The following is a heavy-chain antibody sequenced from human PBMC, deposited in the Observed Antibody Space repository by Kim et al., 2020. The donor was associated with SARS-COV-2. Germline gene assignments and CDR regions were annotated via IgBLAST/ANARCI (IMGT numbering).Heavy chain of an antibody. D-gene: IGHD3-3*01. J-gene: IGHJ6*02. CDR3: ARGITIFGVVTNGMDV. Sequence: SLQSRFTISVDTSKNQFSLKLSSVTAADTAVYYCARGITIFGVVTNGMDVWGQGTTVTVSS. V-gene: IGHV4-31*02.